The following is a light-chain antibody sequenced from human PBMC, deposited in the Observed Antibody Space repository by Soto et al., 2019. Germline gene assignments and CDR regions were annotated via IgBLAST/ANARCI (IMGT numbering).Light chain of an antibody. J-gene: IGKJ1*01. V-gene: IGKV3-20*01. Sequence: EIVLTQSPGTLSLSPGERATLSCRASQSVDSNFLAWYQQKPGQAPSLLIFGASRRATGIPDRFSGSGSGTDFTLTISRLEPEEFAVYYCQQYGSSPRTFGQGTKVEIK. CDR3: QQYGSSPRT. CDR1: QSVDSNF. CDR2: GAS.